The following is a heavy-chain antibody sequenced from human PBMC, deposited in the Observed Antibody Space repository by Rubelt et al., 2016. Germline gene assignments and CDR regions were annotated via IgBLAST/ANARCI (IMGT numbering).Heavy chain of an antibody. V-gene: IGHV4-34*01. CDR3: ARESIYGAARLFDY. CDR2: INHSGST. Sequence: QVQLQQWGAGLLKPSETLSLTCAVYGGSFSGYYWSWIRQPPGKGLEWIGEINHSGSTNYNPSLKSRVTISVDTSKNQFSLKLSSVTAADTAVYYCARESIYGAARLFDYWGQGTLVTVSS. D-gene: IGHD2/OR15-2a*01. CDR1: GGSFSGYY. J-gene: IGHJ4*02.